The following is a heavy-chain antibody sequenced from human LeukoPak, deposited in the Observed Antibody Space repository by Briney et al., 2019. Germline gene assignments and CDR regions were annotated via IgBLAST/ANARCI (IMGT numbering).Heavy chain of an antibody. J-gene: IGHJ3*02. Sequence: GGSLRLSCAASGFTFSSYSMNWVRQAPGKGLEWLSYVCGDSSDIKYVDSVTGRFTISRENARNSLDLQMNSLRDEDTAVYYCARASGDGRGAFDIWGQGTMVTVS. CDR1: GFTFSSYS. D-gene: IGHD7-27*01. CDR3: ARASGDGRGAFDI. CDR2: VCGDSSDI. V-gene: IGHV3-21*05.